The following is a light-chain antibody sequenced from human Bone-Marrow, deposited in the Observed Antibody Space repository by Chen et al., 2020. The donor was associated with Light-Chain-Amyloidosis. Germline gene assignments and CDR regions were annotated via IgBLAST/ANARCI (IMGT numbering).Light chain of an antibody. V-gene: IGLV3-25*03. CDR3: QSADSSGTYEVI. CDR1: DLPTKY. J-gene: IGLJ2*01. Sequence: SYELTQPPSASVSPGQTARLTCSGDDLPTKYAYWYQQKPGQAPVLVIHRDTERPSGISERFSGSSSWTTATLTISGVQAEDEADYHCQSADSSGTYEVIFGGGTKLTVL. CDR2: RDT.